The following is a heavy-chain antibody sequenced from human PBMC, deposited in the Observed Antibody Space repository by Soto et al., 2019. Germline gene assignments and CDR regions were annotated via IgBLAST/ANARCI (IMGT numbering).Heavy chain of an antibody. Sequence: QITLKESGPPLVKPTQTLTLTCTFSGFSLSTSRVGVGWIRQSPGKALEWLALIYWDNDKRYSPSLKSRLTIPEDTSKDQVVLSMTNMDPLDTGTYSCAHFWFGERLWFDPWGQGTLVTVSS. D-gene: IGHD3-10*01. J-gene: IGHJ5*02. CDR2: IYWDNDK. CDR3: AHFWFGERLWFDP. V-gene: IGHV2-5*02. CDR1: GFSLSTSRVG.